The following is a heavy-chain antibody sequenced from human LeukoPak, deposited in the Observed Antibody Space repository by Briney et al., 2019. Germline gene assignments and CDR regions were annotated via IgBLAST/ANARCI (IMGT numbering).Heavy chain of an antibody. CDR1: GGTFSSYA. D-gene: IGHD1-26*01. J-gene: IGHJ6*03. CDR2: IIPIFGTA. CDR3: VSYNDSGSYRRPHYYYYYYMDV. Sequence: SVKVSCKASGGTFSSYAISWVRQAPGQGLEWMGGIIPIFGTANYAQKFQGRVTITADESTSTAYMELSSLRSEDTAVYYCVSYNDSGSYRRPHYYYYYYMDVWGKGTTVTVSS. V-gene: IGHV1-69*13.